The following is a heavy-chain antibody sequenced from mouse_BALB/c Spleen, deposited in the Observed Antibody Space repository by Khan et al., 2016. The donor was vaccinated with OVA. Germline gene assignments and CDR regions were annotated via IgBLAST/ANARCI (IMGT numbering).Heavy chain of an antibody. V-gene: IGHV3-6*02. Sequence: EVKLEESGPGLVKPSQSLSLTCSVTGYSITSGYYCNWIRQFPGNKLEWMGYISYDGSNNYNPSLRNRISVTRDTSKNQFFLKLNSVTTEDTATYYCARSLYGYDPAWFVYWGQGTLVTVSA. CDR3: ARSLYGYDPAWFVY. D-gene: IGHD2-2*01. J-gene: IGHJ3*01. CDR1: GYSITSGYY. CDR2: ISYDGSN.